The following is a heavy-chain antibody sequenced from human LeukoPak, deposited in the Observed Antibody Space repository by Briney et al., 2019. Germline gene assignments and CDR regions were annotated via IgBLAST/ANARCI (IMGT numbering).Heavy chain of an antibody. V-gene: IGHV3-30*18. CDR2: ISYDGSNK. J-gene: IGHJ4*02. CDR1: VFTFSNYG. Sequence: GRSLRLSCAASVFTFSNYGMHWVRQAPGKGLEWVAVISYDGSNKYYADSVKGRFTISRDNSKNTLYLQMNSLRAEDTAVYYCAKERDGYNLEYYFDYWGQGTLVTVSS. CDR3: AKERDGYNLEYYFDY. D-gene: IGHD5-24*01.